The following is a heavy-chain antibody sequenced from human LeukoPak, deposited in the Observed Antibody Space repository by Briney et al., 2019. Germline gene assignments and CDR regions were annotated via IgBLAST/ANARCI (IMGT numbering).Heavy chain of an antibody. V-gene: IGHV3-7*04. CDR1: GFTFSIYW. Sequence: GGSLRLSCAASGFTFSIYWMSWVRQAPGKGLEWVANIKQDGSEKYYVDSVKGRFTISRDNAKNLLYLQMNSLRAEDTAVYYCARGSHYYDSSGYYAAGYWGQGTLVTVSS. J-gene: IGHJ4*02. D-gene: IGHD3-22*01. CDR2: IKQDGSEK. CDR3: ARGSHYYDSSGYYAAGY.